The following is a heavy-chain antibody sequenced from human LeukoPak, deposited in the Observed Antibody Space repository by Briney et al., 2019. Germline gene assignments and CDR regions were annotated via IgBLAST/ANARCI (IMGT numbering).Heavy chain of an antibody. Sequence: GGALILSFSPPGFTVSSSLIRWVPQAPGRVLQWVSIIYRGGNTSYAASVMGRFTVSRDDSQNTLYIQMKRLRAEDTAMYYCVKDKRTDPNCAGACYFDSWGQGTLVTVSS. V-gene: IGHV3-66*01. J-gene: IGHJ4*02. CDR1: GFTVSSSL. D-gene: IGHD2-21*02. CDR3: VKDKRTDPNCAGACYFDS. CDR2: IYRGGNT.